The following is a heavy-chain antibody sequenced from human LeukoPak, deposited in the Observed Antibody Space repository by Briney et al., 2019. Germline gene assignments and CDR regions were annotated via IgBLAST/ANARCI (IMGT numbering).Heavy chain of an antibody. CDR2: IKQDGSEK. D-gene: IGHD1-26*01. CDR1: GFTFSSYW. Sequence: GGSLRLSCAASGFTFSSYWMSWVRQAPGKGLEWVANIKQDGSEKYYVDSVKGRFTISRDNAKNSLYLQMNSLRSEDTAVYYCARGRGSHSHYYYYMDVWGKGTTVTVSS. V-gene: IGHV3-7*03. CDR3: ARGRGSHSHYYYYMDV. J-gene: IGHJ6*03.